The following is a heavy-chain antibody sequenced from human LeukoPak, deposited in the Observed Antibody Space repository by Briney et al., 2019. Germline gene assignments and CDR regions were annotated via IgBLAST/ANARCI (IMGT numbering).Heavy chain of an antibody. CDR2: ISYDGKYK. Sequence: GGSLRLSCRASGFTFGTHAMHWVRQAPGKGPEWVAFISYDGKYKYYADSVEGRFTISRDNSANKLYLQLNSLRPEDTATFYCARRPHCDDTICYREFDYWGQGTLVIVSS. V-gene: IGHV3-30*04. J-gene: IGHJ4*02. D-gene: IGHD2-2*01. CDR3: ARRPHCDDTICYREFDY. CDR1: GFTFGTHA.